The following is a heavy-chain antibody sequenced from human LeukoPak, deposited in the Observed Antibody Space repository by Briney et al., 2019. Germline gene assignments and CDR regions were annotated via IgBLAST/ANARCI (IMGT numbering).Heavy chain of an antibody. CDR3: AKRNEHSTSWNDAFDV. J-gene: IGHJ3*01. D-gene: IGHD6-13*01. Sequence: GGSLRLSCAASGFTFSTYGMHWVRQAPGKGLEWVAFIRYDGTNKYYADSVKGRFTISRDNSKSTLYVQMNSLRAEDTAVYYCAKRNEHSTSWNDAFDVWAKGQWSPSLQ. V-gene: IGHV3-30*02. CDR1: GFTFSTYG. CDR2: IRYDGTNK.